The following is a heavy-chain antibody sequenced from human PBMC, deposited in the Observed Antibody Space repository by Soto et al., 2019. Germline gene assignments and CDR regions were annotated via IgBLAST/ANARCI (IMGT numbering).Heavy chain of an antibody. CDR2: IYYSGST. J-gene: IGHJ4*02. D-gene: IGHD3-22*01. V-gene: IGHV4-31*11. Sequence: PSETLSLTCVVSGGSISSGGYYWSWIRQLPGKGLEWLGYIYYSGSTYYNPSLKSRVTLSVDTSRKQFSLKVSSVTAADTSVFYCARANYFESSGPFDYWGPGTLVTV. CDR1: GGSISSGGYY. CDR3: ARANYFESSGPFDY.